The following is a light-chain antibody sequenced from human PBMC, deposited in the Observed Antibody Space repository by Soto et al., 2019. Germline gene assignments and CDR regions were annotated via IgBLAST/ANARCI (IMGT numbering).Light chain of an antibody. CDR1: QSIRNY. V-gene: IGKV1-39*01. Sequence: DIQMTQSPSSLSASVGDRVTISCRASQSIRNYVSWYQQKPGTAPKLLIRAASTLQIGVPSRFSGSGSRTDFTLTISSLQIEDFATYFCQQTDSTPQTFGQGTNVEI. J-gene: IGKJ1*01. CDR3: QQTDSTPQT. CDR2: AAS.